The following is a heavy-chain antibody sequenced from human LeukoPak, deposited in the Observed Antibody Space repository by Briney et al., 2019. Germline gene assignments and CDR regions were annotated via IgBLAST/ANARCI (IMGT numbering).Heavy chain of an antibody. D-gene: IGHD2/OR15-2a*01. V-gene: IGHV1-46*01. Sequence: ASVKVSCMASGYTFTSYYMHWVRQPPGQGLEWVGIINPSDGSTTYAQKFQGRVTMTRDTSASTVYMELSSLRSEDTAVYYCARHQGAGEYPFDYWGQGTLVTVSS. CDR2: INPSDGST. CDR3: ARHQGAGEYPFDY. J-gene: IGHJ4*02. CDR1: GYTFTSYY.